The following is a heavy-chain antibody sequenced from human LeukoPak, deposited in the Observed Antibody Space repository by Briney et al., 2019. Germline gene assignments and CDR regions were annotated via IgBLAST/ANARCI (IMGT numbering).Heavy chain of an antibody. CDR3: ARDPPTYYYDSSGYPLGAFDI. D-gene: IGHD3-22*01. V-gene: IGHV1-18*01. Sequence: GAPVKVSCKASGYTFTSYGISRVRQAPGQGLEWMGWISAYNGNTNYAQKLQGRVTMTTDTSTSTAYMELRSLRSDDTAVYYCARDPPTYYYDSSGYPLGAFDIWGQGTIVTVSS. CDR1: GYTFTSYG. CDR2: ISAYNGNT. J-gene: IGHJ3*02.